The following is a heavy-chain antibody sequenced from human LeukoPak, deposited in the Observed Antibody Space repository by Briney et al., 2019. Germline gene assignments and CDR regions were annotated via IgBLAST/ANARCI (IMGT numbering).Heavy chain of an antibody. D-gene: IGHD3-22*01. CDR3: ARGPSYYYGSSGSQTQWGY. CDR2: ISAYNGNT. Sequence: ASVKVSCKASGYTFTSYGISWVRQAPGQGLEWMGWISAYNGNTNYAQKLQGRVTMTTDTSTSTAYMELRSLRSDDTAVYYCARGPSYYYGSSGSQTQWGYWGQGTLVTVSS. CDR1: GYTFTSYG. J-gene: IGHJ4*02. V-gene: IGHV1-18*01.